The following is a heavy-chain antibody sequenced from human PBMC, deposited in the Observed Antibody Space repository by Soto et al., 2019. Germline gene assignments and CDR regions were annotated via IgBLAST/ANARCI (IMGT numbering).Heavy chain of an antibody. CDR2: INHIGIT. CDR3: ARGDILIGSRNWFDP. D-gene: IGHD3-9*01. CDR1: GGSFINHY. V-gene: IGHV4-34*01. Sequence: QVQLQQWGAGLLKPSETLSLTCAVYGGSFINHYWSWIRQPPGKGLEWIGEINHIGITNYNPSLNSGAPLTGDTFKKQFSRKLSSVAASDTAVYYCARGDILIGSRNWFDPWGQGTLVTVSS. J-gene: IGHJ5*02.